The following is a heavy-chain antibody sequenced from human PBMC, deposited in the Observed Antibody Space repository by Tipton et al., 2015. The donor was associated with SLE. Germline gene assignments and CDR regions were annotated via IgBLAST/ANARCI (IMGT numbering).Heavy chain of an antibody. J-gene: IGHJ6*02. CDR3: AKGDYYYGMDV. CDR2: ISWNSGSI. CDR1: GFTFDDYA. Sequence: SLRLSCAASGFTFDDYAMHWVRQAPGKGLEWVSGISWNSGSIGYADSVKGRFTISRDNAKNSLYLQMNSLRAEDMALYYCAKGDYYYGMDVWGQGTTVTVSS. V-gene: IGHV3-9*03.